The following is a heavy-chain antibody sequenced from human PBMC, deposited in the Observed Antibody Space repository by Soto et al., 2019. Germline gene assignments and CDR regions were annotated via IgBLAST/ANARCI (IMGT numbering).Heavy chain of an antibody. CDR2: IYYSGST. Sequence: SETLSLTCTVSGGSISSYYWSWIRQPPGKGLEWIGYIYYSGSTNYNPSHKSRVTISVDTSKNQFSRKRSSVTAADTAVYYCARHFEPYGSSTSCYYAEYFQHWGQGTLVTVSS. CDR1: GGSISSYY. J-gene: IGHJ1*01. CDR3: ARHFEPYGSSTSCYYAEYFQH. D-gene: IGHD2-2*01. V-gene: IGHV4-59*08.